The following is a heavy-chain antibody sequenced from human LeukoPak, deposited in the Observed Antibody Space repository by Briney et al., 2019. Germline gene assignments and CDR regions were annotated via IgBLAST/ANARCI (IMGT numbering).Heavy chain of an antibody. CDR1: GGSISSGGYY. CDR3: ARNSGYHPRWGYYYYYMDV. Sequence: SETLSLTCTVSGGSISSGGYYWSWIRQHPGKGLEWIGYIYYSGSTYYNPSLKSRVTISVDTSKNQFSLKLSSVTAADTAVYYCARNSGYHPRWGYYYYYMDVWGRGTTVTVSS. D-gene: IGHD3-22*01. V-gene: IGHV4-31*03. J-gene: IGHJ6*03. CDR2: IYYSGST.